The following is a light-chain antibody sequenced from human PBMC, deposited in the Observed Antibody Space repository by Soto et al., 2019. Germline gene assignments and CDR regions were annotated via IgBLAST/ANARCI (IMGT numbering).Light chain of an antibody. V-gene: IGKV1-27*01. CDR3: QKYDIVPRT. CDR2: AAS. J-gene: IGKJ4*01. CDR1: QDINNY. Sequence: DTQMTQSPSSLSASLGDRVTITCRASQDINNYLAWYQQRPGKVPKLLIYAASTLQSGVPSRFSGSGSGTDFTLTISSLQPEDVATYYCQKYDIVPRTFGGGTRVEIK.